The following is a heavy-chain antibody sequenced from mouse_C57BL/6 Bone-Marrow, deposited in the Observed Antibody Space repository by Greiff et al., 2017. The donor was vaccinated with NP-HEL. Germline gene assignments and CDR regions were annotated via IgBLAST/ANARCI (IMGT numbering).Heavy chain of an antibody. CDR1: GYAFSSYW. D-gene: IGHD1-1*01. Sequence: LVESGAELVKPGASVKISCKASGYAFSSYWMNWVKQRPGKGLEWIGQIYPGDGDTNYNGKFKGKATLTADKSSSTAYMQLSSLTSEDSAVYFCARWRYYGSSERWGQGTLVTVSA. CDR3: ARWRYYGSSER. V-gene: IGHV1-80*01. J-gene: IGHJ3*01. CDR2: IYPGDGDT.